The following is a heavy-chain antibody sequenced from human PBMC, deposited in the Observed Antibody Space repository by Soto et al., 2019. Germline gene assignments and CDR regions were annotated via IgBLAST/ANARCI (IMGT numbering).Heavy chain of an antibody. D-gene: IGHD3-10*01. CDR2: IKSDGCGT. V-gene: IGHV3-74*03. Sequence: EVQLVESGGDLVQPGGSLTLSCAASGFTFSSYWMHWVRQAPGKGLVWVSRIKSDGCGTMYADSVKGRLTISRDNARNTLYLQMNSVAVEDTDVYFCVKEDGAESDGNGSLGRHWDHRTLVTLSS. CDR1: GFTFSSYW. J-gene: IGHJ4*01. CDR3: VKEDGAESDGNGSLGRH.